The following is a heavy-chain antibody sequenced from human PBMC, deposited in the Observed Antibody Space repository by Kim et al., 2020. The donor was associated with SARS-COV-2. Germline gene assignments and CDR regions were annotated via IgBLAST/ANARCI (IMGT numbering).Heavy chain of an antibody. J-gene: IGHJ3*02. CDR3: AKSSDSSGYYPAFDI. CDR1: GFTFSSYG. V-gene: IGHV3-30*18. CDR2: ISYDGSNK. D-gene: IGHD3-22*01. Sequence: GGSLRLSCAASGFTFSSYGMHWVRQAPGKGLEWVAVISYDGSNKYYADSVKGRFTISRDNSKNTLYLQMNSLRAEDTAVYYCAKSSDSSGYYPAFDIWGQGTMVTVSS.